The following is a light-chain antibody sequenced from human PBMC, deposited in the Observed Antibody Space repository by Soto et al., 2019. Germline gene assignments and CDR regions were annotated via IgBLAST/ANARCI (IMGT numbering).Light chain of an antibody. V-gene: IGLV1-44*01. CDR1: RSNIGTYT. CDR3: AAWDDSLRAVV. J-gene: IGLJ2*01. Sequence: QSELTQSPSASGTPGQRVTISCSGSRSNIGTYTVNWYQQLPGTAPTLLIYRNHQRPSGVPDRFSGSKSGTSASLAISGPQSEDEADYYCAAWDDSLRAVVFGGGTKLTVL. CDR2: RNH.